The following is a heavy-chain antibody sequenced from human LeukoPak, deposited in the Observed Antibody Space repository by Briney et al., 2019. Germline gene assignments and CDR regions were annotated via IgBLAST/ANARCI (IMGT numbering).Heavy chain of an antibody. Sequence: SETLSLTCTVSGGSISSYYWSWIRQPPGKGLEWIGYIYYSGSTYYDPSLKSRVTISVDTSKNQFSLRLSSVTAADTAVYYCAREGNFYDDSGYTIWIWGQGTKVTVSS. D-gene: IGHD3-22*01. J-gene: IGHJ3*01. CDR1: GGSISSYY. CDR2: IYYSGST. CDR3: AREGNFYDDSGYTIWI. V-gene: IGHV4-59*12.